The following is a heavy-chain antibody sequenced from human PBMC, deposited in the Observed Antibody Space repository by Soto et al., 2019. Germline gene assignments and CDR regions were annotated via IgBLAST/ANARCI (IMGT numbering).Heavy chain of an antibody. V-gene: IGHV3-23*01. CDR1: GSTFSSDV. J-gene: IGHJ3*02. Sequence: PGGSLRLSCVASGSTFSSDVMSWVRQAPGKGLEWVSGISGGTTYYADSVQGRFTISRDDFKNTLFLQMNSLRAEDTAVYYCARGLGYCSSTSCYEDAFDIWGQGTMVTLAS. D-gene: IGHD2-2*01. CDR3: ARGLGYCSSTSCYEDAFDI. CDR2: ISGGTT.